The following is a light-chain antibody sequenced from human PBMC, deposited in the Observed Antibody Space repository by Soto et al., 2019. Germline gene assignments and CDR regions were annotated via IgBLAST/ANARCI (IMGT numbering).Light chain of an antibody. CDR2: LGS. Sequence: DIVLTQSPFSLPVTPVEPASLSCRSSEXLLHSNGYNYLDWYLQKPGQSPQLLIYLGSNRASGVPDRVSGSASGTDFTLKISRVEAEDVGIYYCMQTLQTPLTFGGGTKVDIK. J-gene: IGKJ4*01. V-gene: IGKV2-28*01. CDR3: MQTLQTPLT. CDR1: EXLLHSNGYNY.